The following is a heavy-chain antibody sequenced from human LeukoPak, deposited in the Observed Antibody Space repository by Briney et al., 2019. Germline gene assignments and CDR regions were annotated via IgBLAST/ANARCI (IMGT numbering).Heavy chain of an antibody. CDR3: AKDKSIGWSYYFDF. CDR1: GFTFSSYE. Sequence: PGGSLRLSCAASGFTFSSYEMNWVRQAPGKGLEWVSYISSSGSTIYYADSVKGRFTISRDNAKNSLYLQMNSLRAEDTAVYYCAKDKSIGWSYYFDFWGQGTLVTVSS. CDR2: ISSSGSTI. D-gene: IGHD6-19*01. V-gene: IGHV3-48*03. J-gene: IGHJ4*02.